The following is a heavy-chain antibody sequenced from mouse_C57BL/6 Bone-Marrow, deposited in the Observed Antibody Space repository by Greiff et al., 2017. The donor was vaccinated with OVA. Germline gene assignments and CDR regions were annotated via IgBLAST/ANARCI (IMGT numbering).Heavy chain of an antibody. J-gene: IGHJ2*01. CDR3: ARGGGYYFDY. CDR1: GYSFTGYY. V-gene: IGHV1-42*01. CDR2: INPSTGGT. Sequence: VQLQQSGPELVKPGASVKISCKASGYSFTGYYMNWVKQSPEKSLEWIGEINPSTGGTTYNQKFKAKATLTVDKSSSTAYMQLKSLTSEDSAVDYCARGGGYYFDYWGQGTTLTVSS.